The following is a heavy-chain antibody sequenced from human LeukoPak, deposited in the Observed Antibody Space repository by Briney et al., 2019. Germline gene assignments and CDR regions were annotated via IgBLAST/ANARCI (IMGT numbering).Heavy chain of an antibody. Sequence: GGSLRLSCAASGFTFSSFEMSWVRQAPGKGLEWVSYISSSGSTMYYADSVKGRFTISRDNAKNSLYLQMNNLRAEDTAVYYCPLRGIAGRYAFHIWGQGTMVTVSS. CDR1: GFTFSSFE. D-gene: IGHD6-13*01. J-gene: IGHJ3*02. CDR3: PLRGIAGRYAFHI. V-gene: IGHV3-48*03. CDR2: ISSSGSTM.